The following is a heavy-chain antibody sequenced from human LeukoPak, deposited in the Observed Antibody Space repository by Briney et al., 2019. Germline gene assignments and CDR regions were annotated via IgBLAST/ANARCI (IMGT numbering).Heavy chain of an antibody. CDR3: ARERDGRFFDY. CDR2: IRGSGGDI. J-gene: IGHJ4*02. CDR1: GLAFRNYA. V-gene: IGHV3-21*01. Sequence: GGSLRLSCVASGLAFRNYAMTWVRQAPGKGLEWVSVIRGSGGDIRYADSVKGRFTISRDNAKNSLHLQMNTLRAEDTAVYYCARERDGRFFDYWGQGTLVIVSS. D-gene: IGHD5-24*01.